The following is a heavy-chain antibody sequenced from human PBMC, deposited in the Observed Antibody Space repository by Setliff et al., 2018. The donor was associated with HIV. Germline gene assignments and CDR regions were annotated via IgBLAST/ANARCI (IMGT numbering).Heavy chain of an antibody. V-gene: IGHV3-23*01. D-gene: IGHD6-13*01. Sequence: GGSLRLFCAASGFTFRSYVMSWVRQAPGKGLEWVSSIIESGTSTFFVDSVKGRFTISRDNSKNTVYLEMNSLRAEDTAVYYCASRGVVATGSKWYFDLWGGGTLVTVSS. J-gene: IGHJ2*01. CDR1: GFTFRSYV. CDR3: ASRGVVATGSKWYFDL. CDR2: IIESGTST.